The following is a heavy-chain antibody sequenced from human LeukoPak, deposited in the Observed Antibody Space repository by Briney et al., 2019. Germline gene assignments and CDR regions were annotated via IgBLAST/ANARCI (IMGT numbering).Heavy chain of an antibody. V-gene: IGHV4-34*01. J-gene: IGHJ4*02. D-gene: IGHD3-3*01. CDR1: GGSFSGYY. CDR3: ARVRITIFGVVLAVDY. Sequence: SETLSLTCAVYGGSFSGYYRSWIRQPPGKGLEWIGEINHSGSTNYNPSLKSRVTISVDTSKNQFSLKLSSVTAADTAVYYCARVRITIFGVVLAVDYWGQGTLVTVSS. CDR2: INHSGST.